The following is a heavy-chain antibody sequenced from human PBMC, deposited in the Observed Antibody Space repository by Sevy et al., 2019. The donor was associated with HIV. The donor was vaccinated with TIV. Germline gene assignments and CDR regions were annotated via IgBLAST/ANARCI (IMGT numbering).Heavy chain of an antibody. J-gene: IGHJ4*02. V-gene: IGHV3-23*01. CDR1: GFAFYDYS. Sequence: GGSLRLSCAASGFAFYDYSMSWIRQAPGKGLEWVATLSFGCGKINYADSVKGRFTISRDNSKNSFYLQMDNLRVEDTALYLRGGGGLNWPHGYLGQGTRVTVPP. D-gene: IGHD3-16*01. CDR2: LSFGCGKI. CDR3: GGGGLNWPHGY.